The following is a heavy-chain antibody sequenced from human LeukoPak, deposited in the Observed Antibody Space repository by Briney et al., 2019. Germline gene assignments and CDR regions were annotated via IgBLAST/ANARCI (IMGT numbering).Heavy chain of an antibody. D-gene: IGHD3-16*02. V-gene: IGHV3-11*01. CDR2: ISSSGT. J-gene: IGHJ5*02. CDR1: GFTFSDYY. CDR3: ARVGLPGVRPPNWFDP. Sequence: GGSLRLSCAASGFTFSDYYMSWIRQAPGRGLEWPSYISSSGTYYADSVKGRFTISRDTAKNSLHLQMNSLRPEDTAVYYCARVGLPGVRPPNWFDPWGQGTLVTVSS.